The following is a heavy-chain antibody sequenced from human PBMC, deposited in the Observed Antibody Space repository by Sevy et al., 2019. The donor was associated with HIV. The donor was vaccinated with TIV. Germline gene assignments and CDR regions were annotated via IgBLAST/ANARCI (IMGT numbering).Heavy chain of an antibody. CDR2: IRYDGSNK. D-gene: IGHD3-3*01. CDR3: AKGSYYDLWSGYYLGVGFDY. V-gene: IGHV3-30*02. J-gene: IGHJ4*02. CDR1: GFTFSSYG. Sequence: GGSLRLSCAASGFTFSSYGMHWVRQAPGKGLEWVAFIRYDGSNKYYADSVKGRFTISRDNSKNTLYLQMNSLRAEDTAVYYCAKGSYYDLWSGYYLGVGFDYWGQGTLVTVSS.